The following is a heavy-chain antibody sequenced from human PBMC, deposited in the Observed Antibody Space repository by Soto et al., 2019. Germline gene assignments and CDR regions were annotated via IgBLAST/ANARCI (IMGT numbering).Heavy chain of an antibody. CDR1: GDTFNFYS. CDR2: VNPIVSMS. CDR3: ASSYGSGYRAFDS. J-gene: IGHJ4*02. D-gene: IGHD3-10*01. V-gene: IGHV1-69*02. Sequence: QVQLVQSGAEVKRPGSSVKVSCKASGDTFNFYSINWVRQAPGLGLEWMGRVNPIVSMSNYAQKFQGRVTMTADKSTRTAYMELSSLRSEDTAIYYCASSYGSGYRAFDSWGQGALVAVSS.